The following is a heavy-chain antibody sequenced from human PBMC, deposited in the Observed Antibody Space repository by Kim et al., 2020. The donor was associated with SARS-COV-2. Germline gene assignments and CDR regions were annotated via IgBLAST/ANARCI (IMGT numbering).Heavy chain of an antibody. CDR3: VKGGTDTNQIFDY. J-gene: IGHJ4*02. Sequence: YPDYVKVRFTISKDNSKNKLYLQMNSLGADDTAIYYCVKGGTDTNQIFDYWGQGILVTVSS. V-gene: IGHV3-23*01. D-gene: IGHD2-21*02.